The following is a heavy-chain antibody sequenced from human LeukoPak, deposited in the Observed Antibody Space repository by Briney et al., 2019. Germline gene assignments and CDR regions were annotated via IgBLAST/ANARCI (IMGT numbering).Heavy chain of an antibody. CDR3: ARGCTSRGVIIRRHWFDP. J-gene: IGHJ5*02. Sequence: SQTLSLTCTVSGGSISSGDYYWSWIRQPPGKGLEWIGYIYYSGGTYYNPSLKSRVTISVDTSKNQFSLKLSSVTAADTAVYYCARGCTSRGVIIRRHWFDPWGQGTLVTVSS. V-gene: IGHV4-30-4*01. CDR1: GGSISSGDYY. D-gene: IGHD3-10*01. CDR2: IYYSGGT.